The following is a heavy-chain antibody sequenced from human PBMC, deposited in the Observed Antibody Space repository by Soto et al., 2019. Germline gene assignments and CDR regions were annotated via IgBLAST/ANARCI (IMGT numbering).Heavy chain of an antibody. Sequence: EVQLVESGGGLVKPGGSLRLSCAASGFTFSNAWMSWVRQAPGKGLEWVGRIKSKTDGGTTDYAAPVKGRFTISRDDSKNTLYLQMNSLKTEDTAVYYCTTGGTTGTTPTPNYYYYYMDVWGKGTTVTVSS. V-gene: IGHV3-15*01. CDR2: IKSKTDGGTT. CDR1: GFTFSNAW. D-gene: IGHD1-1*01. CDR3: TTGGTTGTTPTPNYYYYYMDV. J-gene: IGHJ6*03.